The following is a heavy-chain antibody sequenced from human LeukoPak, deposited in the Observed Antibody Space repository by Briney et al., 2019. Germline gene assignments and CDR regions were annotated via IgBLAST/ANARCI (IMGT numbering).Heavy chain of an antibody. J-gene: IGHJ4*02. CDR1: GFTFSSYA. D-gene: IGHD6-13*01. V-gene: IGHV3-23*01. Sequence: AGGSLRLSCAASGFTFSSYAMSWVRQAPGKGLEWVSAISGSGGSTYYADSVKGRFTISRDNSKNTLYLQMNSLRAEDTAVYYCAKGRSGDRYSSSWYEWGYWGQGTLVTVSS. CDR2: ISGSGGST. CDR3: AKGRSGDRYSSSWYEWGY.